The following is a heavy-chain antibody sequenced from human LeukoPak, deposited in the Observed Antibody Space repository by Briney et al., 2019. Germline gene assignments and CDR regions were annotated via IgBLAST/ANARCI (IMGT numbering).Heavy chain of an antibody. D-gene: IGHD3-22*01. J-gene: IGHJ4*02. Sequence: PSETLSLTCAVSGGSISSGGYSWSWIRQPPGKGLEWIGEINHSGSTNYNPSLKSRVTISVDTSKNQFSLKLSSVTAADTAVYYCANLRSSGYYVRFDYWGQGTLVTVSS. CDR1: GGSISSGGYS. CDR2: INHSGST. CDR3: ANLRSSGYYVRFDY. V-gene: IGHV4-34*01.